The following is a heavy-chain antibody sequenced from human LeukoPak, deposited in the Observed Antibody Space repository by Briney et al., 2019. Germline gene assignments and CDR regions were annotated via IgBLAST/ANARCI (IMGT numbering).Heavy chain of an antibody. CDR3: ARATNNRNYEYYFDY. CDR2: IYYSGST. D-gene: IGHD1-7*01. CDR1: GGSISSYY. J-gene: IGHJ4*02. V-gene: IGHV4-59*01. Sequence: SETLSLTCTDSGGSISSYYWSWIRQPPGKGLEWIWYIYYSGSTNYNPSLKSRVTISVDTSKNQFSLKLSSVTAADTAVYYCARATNNRNYEYYFDYWGQGTLVTVSS.